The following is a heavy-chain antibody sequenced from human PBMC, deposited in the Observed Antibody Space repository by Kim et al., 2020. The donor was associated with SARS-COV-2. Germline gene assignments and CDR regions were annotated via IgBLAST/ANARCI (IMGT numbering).Heavy chain of an antibody. D-gene: IGHD6-25*01. CDR1: GFTFGDYA. CDR2: IRSKAYGGTT. V-gene: IGHV3-49*04. J-gene: IGHJ4*02. CDR3: TREAAVGGFDY. Sequence: GGSLRLSCTASGFTFGDYAMSWVRQAPGKGLEWVGFIRSKAYGGTTEYAASVKGRFTISRDDSKSIAYLQMNSLKTEDTAVYYCTREAAVGGFDYWGQGTLVTVSS.